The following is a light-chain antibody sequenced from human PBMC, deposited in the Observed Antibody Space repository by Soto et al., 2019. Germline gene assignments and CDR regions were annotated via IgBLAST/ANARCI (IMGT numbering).Light chain of an antibody. J-gene: IGLJ2*01. CDR2: DVS. CDR3: SSYTSSSTLDVV. Sequence: QSALTQPASVSGSPGQSITISCTGTSSDVGGYNYVSWYHQHPGKAPKLMIYDVSNRPSGVSNRFSGSKSGNTAALTISGLQAEDEADYYCSSYTSSSTLDVVFGGGTQLTVL. V-gene: IGLV2-14*01. CDR1: SSDVGGYNY.